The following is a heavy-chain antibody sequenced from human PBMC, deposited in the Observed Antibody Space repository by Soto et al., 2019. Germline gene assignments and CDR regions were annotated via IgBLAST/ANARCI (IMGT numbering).Heavy chain of an antibody. Sequence: PGGSLRLSCAASGFTFSSYWMSWVRRAPGKGLEWVANIKQDGSEKYYVDSVKGRFTISRDNAKNSLYLQMNSLRAEDTAVYYCARDLREYYDFWSGYLHYGMDVWGQGTTVTVSS. CDR2: IKQDGSEK. D-gene: IGHD3-3*01. V-gene: IGHV3-7*01. CDR1: GFTFSSYW. CDR3: ARDLREYYDFWSGYLHYGMDV. J-gene: IGHJ6*02.